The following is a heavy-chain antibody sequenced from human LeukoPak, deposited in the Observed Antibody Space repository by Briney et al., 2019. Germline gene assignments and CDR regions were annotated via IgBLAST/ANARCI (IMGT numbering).Heavy chain of an antibody. CDR3: ARGLWDNGDRFEY. V-gene: IGHV4-61*02. D-gene: IGHD4-17*01. CDR2: IYTSGIT. CDR1: GASITGGSYY. J-gene: IGHJ4*02. Sequence: SQTLSLTRTVSGASITGGSYYWPWIRQPAGKGLEWIGRIYTSGITTYRPSLKSRFTISLDMSKNQISLNLNSVTAADTAVYYCARGLWDNGDRFEYWGPGTLVTVSS.